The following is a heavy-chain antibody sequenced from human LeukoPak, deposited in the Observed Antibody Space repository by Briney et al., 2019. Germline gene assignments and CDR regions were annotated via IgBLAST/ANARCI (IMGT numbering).Heavy chain of an antibody. J-gene: IGHJ4*02. V-gene: IGHV4-39*07. Sequence: SETLSLTCTVSGGSISSSSYYWGWIRQPPGKGLEWIGEINHSGSTNYNPSLKSRVTISVDTSKNQFSLKLSSVTAADTAVYYCARGGPPYSGSPLRLDYWGQGTLVTVSS. CDR2: INHSGST. D-gene: IGHD1-26*01. CDR3: ARGGPPYSGSPLRLDY. CDR1: GGSISSSSYY.